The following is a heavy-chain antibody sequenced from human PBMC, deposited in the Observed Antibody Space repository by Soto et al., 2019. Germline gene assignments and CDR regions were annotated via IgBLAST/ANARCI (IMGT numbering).Heavy chain of an antibody. V-gene: IGHV1-2*04. CDR3: ARGDSTDCSNGVCTFFYNHDMDV. J-gene: IGHJ6*02. CDR2: INPKSGGT. Sequence: ASVKVSCKASGYSFTDYHIHWVRQAPGQGLEWLGRINPKSGGTSTAQKFQGWVTMTTDTSISTASMELTRLTSDDTAIYYCARGDSTDCSNGVCTFFYNHDMDVWGQGTTVTV. D-gene: IGHD2-8*01. CDR1: GYSFTDYH.